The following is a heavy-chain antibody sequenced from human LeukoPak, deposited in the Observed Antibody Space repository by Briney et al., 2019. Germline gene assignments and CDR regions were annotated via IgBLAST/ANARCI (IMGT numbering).Heavy chain of an antibody. V-gene: IGHV6-1*01. CDR2: TYYRSKWYN. D-gene: IGHD6-6*01. Sequence: SQTLSLTCAISGDSVSSKSATWSWIRQSPSRGLEWLGRTYYRSKWYNDYALSVKSRITINPDTSKNQFSLQLNSVTPEDTAVYYCAKVGGPFSSSSRFDCWGQGTLVTVSS. CDR1: GDSVSSKSAT. CDR3: AKVGGPFSSSSRFDC. J-gene: IGHJ4*02.